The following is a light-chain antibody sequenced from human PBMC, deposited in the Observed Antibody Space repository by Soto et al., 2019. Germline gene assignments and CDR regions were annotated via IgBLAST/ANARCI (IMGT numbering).Light chain of an antibody. J-gene: IGKJ1*01. CDR3: QKYGNSPRT. CDR1: QSISSSQ. V-gene: IGKV3-20*01. Sequence: EIVLTQSPGTLSLSPGERATLSCRASQSISSSQLAWYQQRPGQAPRLLIYGASSRATGIPDRYSGSGSGTDFTLTISRLEPEDCAMYYCQKYGNSPRTFGQGTKVEV. CDR2: GAS.